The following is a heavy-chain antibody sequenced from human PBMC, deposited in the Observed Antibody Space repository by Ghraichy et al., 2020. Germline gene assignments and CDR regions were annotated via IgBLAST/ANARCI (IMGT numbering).Heavy chain of an antibody. Sequence: GGSLRLSCAASGFTFSNYAMSWVRQAPGKGLEWVSAISGGGDSTYYADSVKGRFTISRDNSKNTLYLQMDSLRAEDTAVYYCAKVEPMVTSHFDYWGQGTLVTVSS. CDR1: GFTFSNYA. D-gene: IGHD4-17*01. CDR2: ISGGGDST. V-gene: IGHV3-23*01. CDR3: AKVEPMVTSHFDY. J-gene: IGHJ4*02.